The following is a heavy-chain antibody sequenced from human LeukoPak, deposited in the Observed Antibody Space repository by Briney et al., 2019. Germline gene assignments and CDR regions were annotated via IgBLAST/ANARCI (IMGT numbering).Heavy chain of an antibody. Sequence: PGGSLRLSCAASGLTFNSYWMHWVRQVAGKGLEWVSTISASGADTYYADSVRGRFTISRDNSGHVLYLQLNRLRVDDTAFYYCPKPLLTPGNWGPGTLVTVSS. V-gene: IGHV3-23*01. CDR1: GLTFNSYW. J-gene: IGHJ4*02. CDR3: PKPLLTPGN. CDR2: ISASGADT. D-gene: IGHD4-23*01.